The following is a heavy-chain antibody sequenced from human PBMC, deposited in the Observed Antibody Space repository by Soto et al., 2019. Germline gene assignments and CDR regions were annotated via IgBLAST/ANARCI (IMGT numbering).Heavy chain of an antibody. D-gene: IGHD3-10*01. CDR1: GGSISSYC. V-gene: IGHV4-4*07. CDR3: ARDTVTMVRRTRYGMDV. Sequence: PSETLSLTCTVSGGSISSYCWSWIRQPAGKGLEWIGRIYTSGSTNYNPSLKSRVTMSVDTSKNQFSLKLSSVTAADTAVYYCARDTVTMVRRTRYGMDVWGQGTTVTVSS. CDR2: IYTSGST. J-gene: IGHJ6*02.